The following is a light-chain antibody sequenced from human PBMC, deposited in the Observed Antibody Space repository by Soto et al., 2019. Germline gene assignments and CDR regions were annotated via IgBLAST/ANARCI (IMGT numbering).Light chain of an antibody. Sequence: DIQMTQSPSTLSASVGDRVTITCRASQSISTWLAWYQQKPGKAPKLLIYGASSLESGVPSRFSGSGSGTEFPLTINSLQPGDFATYYCLQYNSNSRTFGQGTKVAIK. CDR1: QSISTW. J-gene: IGKJ1*01. CDR3: LQYNSNSRT. V-gene: IGKV1-5*01. CDR2: GAS.